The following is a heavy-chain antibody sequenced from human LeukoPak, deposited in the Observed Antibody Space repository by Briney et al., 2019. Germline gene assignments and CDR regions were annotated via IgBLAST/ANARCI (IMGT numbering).Heavy chain of an antibody. V-gene: IGHV3-21*01. CDR2: ISSSSSYI. CDR1: GFTFSSYS. CDR3: ARDRDSSGWFDY. J-gene: IGHJ4*02. D-gene: IGHD6-19*01. Sequence: GGSLRLSCAASGFTFSSYSINWVRQAPGKGLEWVSSISSSSSYIYYADSVKGRFTISRDNAKNSLYLQMNSLRAEDTAVYYCARDRDSSGWFDYWGQGTLVTVSS.